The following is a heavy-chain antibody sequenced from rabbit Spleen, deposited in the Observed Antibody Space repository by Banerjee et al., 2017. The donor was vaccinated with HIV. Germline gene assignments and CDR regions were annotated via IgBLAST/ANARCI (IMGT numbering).Heavy chain of an antibody. V-gene: IGHV1S45*01. Sequence: LEESGGGLVRPEGSLKLSCTASGFSFSNKAVMCWVRQAPGKGLEWIACIYGGSSDSTYYANWAKGRFTCSKASSTTVTLQMTSLTAADTATYFCARDTSSSFSSYGMDLWGPGTLVTV. D-gene: IGHD1-1*01. CDR1: GFSFSNKAV. J-gene: IGHJ6*01. CDR3: ARDTSSSFSSYGMDL. CDR2: IYGGSSDST.